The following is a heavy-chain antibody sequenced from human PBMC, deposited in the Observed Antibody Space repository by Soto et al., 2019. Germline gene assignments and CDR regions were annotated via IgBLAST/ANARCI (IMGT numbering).Heavy chain of an antibody. CDR1: GFTFSSYS. CDR3: VREGHYYFDY. J-gene: IGHJ4*02. CDR2: ISSSSSYI. Sequence: GGSLRLSCAASGFTFSSYSMNWVRQAPGKGLEWVSSISSSSSYIYYADSVKGRFTISRDDAKNSVYLQMSSLRPEDMAVYKCVREGHYYFDYWGQGALVTVSS. V-gene: IGHV3-21*01.